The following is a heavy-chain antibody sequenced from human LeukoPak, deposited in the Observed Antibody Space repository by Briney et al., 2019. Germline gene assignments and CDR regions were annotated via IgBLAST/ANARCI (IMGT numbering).Heavy chain of an antibody. CDR2: IWYDGSNK. V-gene: IGHV3-33*01. CDR3: ARDGTAAGLYFDL. CDR1: GFTFSSYG. J-gene: IGHJ4*01. D-gene: IGHD6-13*01. Sequence: PGGSLRLSCAASGFTFSSYGFHWVRQAPGKGLEWVAVIWYDGSNKYYADSVKGRFTISRDNSKNTLYLQMNSLRAEDTAVYYCARDGTAAGLYFDLWGQGTLVTVSS.